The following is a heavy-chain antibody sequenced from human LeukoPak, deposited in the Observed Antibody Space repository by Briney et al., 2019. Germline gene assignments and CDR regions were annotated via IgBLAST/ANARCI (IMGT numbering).Heavy chain of an antibody. J-gene: IGHJ4*02. Sequence: GGSLRLSCAASGFTFEPYWMNWVRQAPGKGLEWVANIKADGSDKYYVESVKGRSRPSRDNAKNSRYPRTQRLSAEDMAVDYCARGGGLSDYWGQGTLVTVSS. D-gene: IGHD1-26*01. V-gene: IGHV3-7*01. CDR3: ARGGGLSDY. CDR1: GFTFEPYW. CDR2: IKADGSDK.